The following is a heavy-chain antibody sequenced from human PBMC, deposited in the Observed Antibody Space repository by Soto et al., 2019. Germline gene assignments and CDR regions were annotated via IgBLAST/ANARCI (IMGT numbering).Heavy chain of an antibody. V-gene: IGHV4-59*01. CDR1: GGSISSYY. D-gene: IGHD3-10*01. J-gene: IGHJ3*02. CDR3: ARLPWSDAFDI. CDR2: IYYSGST. Sequence: QVQLQESGPGLVKPSETLSLTCTVSGGSISSYYWSWIRQPPGKGLEWIGYIYYSGSTNYNPSLKSRVPISVDTSKNQFSLKRSSVTAADTAVYYRARLPWSDAFDIWGQVTMVTVSS.